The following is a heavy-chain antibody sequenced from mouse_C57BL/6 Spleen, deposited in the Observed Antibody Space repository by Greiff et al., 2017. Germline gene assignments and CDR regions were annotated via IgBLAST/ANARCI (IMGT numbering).Heavy chain of an antibody. CDR1: GYTFTDYY. D-gene: IGHD1-1*01. CDR3: ARHYYGSPYAMDY. CDR2: INPNNGGT. V-gene: IGHV1-26*01. Sequence: VQLQQSGPELVKPGASVKISCKASGYTFTDYYMNWVKQSHGKSLEWIGDINPNNGGTSYNQKFKGKATLTVDKSSSTAYMALRSLTSEDSAVYYCARHYYGSPYAMDYWGQGTSVTVSS. J-gene: IGHJ4*01.